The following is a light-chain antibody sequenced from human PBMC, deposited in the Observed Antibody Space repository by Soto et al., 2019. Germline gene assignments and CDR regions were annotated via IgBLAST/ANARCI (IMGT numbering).Light chain of an antibody. V-gene: IGLV2-8*01. CDR3: AAWDDRVNGVV. J-gene: IGLJ2*01. CDR2: EVS. Sequence: QSVLTQPPSASGSPGQSVTISCTGTSSDVGGYNYVSWYQQHPGKAPKVMIYEVSKRPSGVPDRFSGSKSGNTASLTVSGLQAEDEADYYCAAWDDRVNGVVFGGGTKLTVL. CDR1: SSDVGGYNY.